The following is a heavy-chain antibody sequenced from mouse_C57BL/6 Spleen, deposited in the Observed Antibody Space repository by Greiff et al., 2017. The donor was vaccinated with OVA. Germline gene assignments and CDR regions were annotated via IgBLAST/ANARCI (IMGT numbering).Heavy chain of an antibody. D-gene: IGHD1-1*01. CDR3: ARYGSRYYFDY. J-gene: IGHJ2*01. V-gene: IGHV5-4*03. CDR1: GFTFSSYA. Sequence: EVMLVESGGGLVKPGGSLKLSCAASGFTFSSYAMSWVRQTPEKRLEWVATISDGGRYTYYPDNVKGRFTISRDNAKNNLYLQMSHLKSEDTAMYYCARYGSRYYFDYWGQGTTLTVSS. CDR2: ISDGGRYT.